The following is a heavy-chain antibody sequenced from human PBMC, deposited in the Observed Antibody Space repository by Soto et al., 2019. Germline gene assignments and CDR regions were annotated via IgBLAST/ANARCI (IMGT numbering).Heavy chain of an antibody. V-gene: IGHV3-33*01. D-gene: IGHD5-18*01. CDR2: IWYDGTNA. CDR1: GFTFSTYG. CDR3: ARVEAPLIHSDHYYYGMDV. J-gene: IGHJ6*02. Sequence: QVHLVESGGGVVRPGRSLRLACEASGFTFSTYGMHWVRQAPGKGLHWVAVIWYDGTNAYYADSVKGRFTISRDNSKDTLYLEMNNLRTEDTAVYYCARVEAPLIHSDHYYYGMDVWGQGTTVTV.